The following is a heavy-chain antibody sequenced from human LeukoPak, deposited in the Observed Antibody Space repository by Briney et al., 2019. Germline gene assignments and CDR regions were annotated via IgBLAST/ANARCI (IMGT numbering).Heavy chain of an antibody. CDR3: ARLAQYYYDSSGYYLNDY. V-gene: IGHV1-8*01. Sequence: ASVKVSCKAPGYTFTSYDINWVRQATGQGLEWMGWMNPNSGNTGYAQKFQGRVTMTRNTSISTAYMELSSLRSEDTAVYYCARLAQYYYDSSGYYLNDYWGQGTLVTVSS. CDR1: GYTFTSYD. D-gene: IGHD3-22*01. J-gene: IGHJ4*02. CDR2: MNPNSGNT.